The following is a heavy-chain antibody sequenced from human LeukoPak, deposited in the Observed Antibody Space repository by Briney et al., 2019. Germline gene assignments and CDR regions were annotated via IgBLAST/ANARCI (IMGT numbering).Heavy chain of an antibody. CDR1: GFTLSSYA. CDR2: ISYDEGKK. V-gene: IGHV3-30*18. J-gene: IGHJ6*02. CDR3: AKGGITYNYYGMDV. D-gene: IGHD3-10*01. Sequence: GGSLRLSCTASGFTLSSYAMHWVRQAPGKGLEWVAVISYDEGKKYYADSVKGRFTISRDNSKNTLHLQMSSLRAEDTAVYFCAKGGITYNYYGMDVWGQGTTVTVSS.